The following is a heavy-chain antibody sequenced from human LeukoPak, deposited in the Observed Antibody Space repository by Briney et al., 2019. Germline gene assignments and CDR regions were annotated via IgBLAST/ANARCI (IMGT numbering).Heavy chain of an antibody. D-gene: IGHD3-10*01. V-gene: IGHV4-59*12. CDR2: IYYSEST. Sequence: SETLSLTCTVSGGSISSYYWNWIRQPPGKGLEWIGYIYYSESTNYNPSLSTNYNPSLKSRVTISVDTSKNQFSLKLSSVTAADTAVYYCARMRRITMVRGVSPGGNWFDPWGQGTLVTVSS. CDR1: GGSISSYY. J-gene: IGHJ5*02. CDR3: ARMRRITMVRGVSPGGNWFDP.